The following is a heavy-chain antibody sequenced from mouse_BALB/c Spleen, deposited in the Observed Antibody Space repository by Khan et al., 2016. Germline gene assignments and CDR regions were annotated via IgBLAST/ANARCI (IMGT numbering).Heavy chain of an antibody. J-gene: IGHJ2*01. CDR3: ARLEDR. CDR1: GFSLTSYG. V-gene: IGHV2-9*02. Sequence: QVQLKESGPGLVEPSQSLSITCNVSGFSLTSYGVHWVRQPPGKGLEWLGVIWAGGSTNYNSALMYRLSISKDNSKSQFFLKMTSLQTDDTAMYCCARLEDRWGQGTTLTVSS. CDR2: IWAGGST.